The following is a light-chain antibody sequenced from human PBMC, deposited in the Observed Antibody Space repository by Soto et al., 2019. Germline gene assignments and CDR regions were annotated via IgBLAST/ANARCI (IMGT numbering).Light chain of an antibody. V-gene: IGKV1-5*01. Sequence: DIQMTQSPSAVSASVGDRITITCRASQDIGGWLAWFQQKPRKAPKYLMQAASILESGVPSRFSGSGSGTEFILTINSLQPDDFASYYCLQDCSYPRTFGQGTKVDIK. CDR3: LQDCSYPRT. CDR2: AAS. CDR1: QDIGGW. J-gene: IGKJ1*01.